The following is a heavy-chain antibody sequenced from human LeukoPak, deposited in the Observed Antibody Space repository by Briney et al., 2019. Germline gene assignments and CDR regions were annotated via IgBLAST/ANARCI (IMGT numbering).Heavy chain of an antibody. D-gene: IGHD2-2*01. J-gene: IGHJ4*02. V-gene: IGHV3-30-3*01. CDR3: ARGGLRYCSSTSCYYFDY. Sequence: GGSLRLSCAASGFTFCSYAMHWVRQAPGKGLEWVAVISYDGSNKYYADSVKGRFTISRDNSKNTLYLQMNSLRAEDTAVYYCARGGLRYCSSTSCYYFDYWGQGTLVTVSS. CDR2: ISYDGSNK. CDR1: GFTFCSYA.